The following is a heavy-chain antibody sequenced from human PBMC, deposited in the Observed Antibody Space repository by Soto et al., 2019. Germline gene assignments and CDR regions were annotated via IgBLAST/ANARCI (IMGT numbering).Heavy chain of an antibody. CDR1: GFTFSSYA. CDR2: ISGSGGST. V-gene: IGHV3-23*01. CDR3: AKSAPKLKDFTLQTPIQLWLPDDY. Sequence: PGGSLRLSCAASGFTFSSYAMSWVRQAPGKGLEWVSAISGSGGSTYYADSVKGRFTISRDNSKNTLYLQMNSLRAEDTAVYYCAKSAPKLKDFTLQTPIQLWLPDDYWGQGTLVTVSS. J-gene: IGHJ4*02. D-gene: IGHD5-18*01.